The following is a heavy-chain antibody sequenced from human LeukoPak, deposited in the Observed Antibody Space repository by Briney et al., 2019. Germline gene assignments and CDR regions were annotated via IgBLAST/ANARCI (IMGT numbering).Heavy chain of an antibody. Sequence: ASVKVSCKASGYTFTSYGISWVRQAPGQGLEWMGWISAYNGNTNYAQKLQGRVTMTTDTSTSTAYMELSRLRSDDTAVYYCARDYRMVRGAIRYYYYGMDVWGQGTTVTVSS. D-gene: IGHD3-10*01. CDR2: ISAYNGNT. CDR3: ARDYRMVRGAIRYYYYGMDV. V-gene: IGHV1-18*01. J-gene: IGHJ6*02. CDR1: GYTFTSYG.